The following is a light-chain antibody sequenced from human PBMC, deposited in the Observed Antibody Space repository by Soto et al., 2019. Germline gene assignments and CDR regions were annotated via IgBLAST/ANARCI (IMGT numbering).Light chain of an antibody. Sequence: IVLTQSPDSLAVSLGERATINCRSNQSVFYSPNNKNYLAWYQQKPGQPPKLLIYWASNRESGVPDRFSGSGSETEFTLTISSLQAEDVAVYYCQQYYSSYITFGQGTRLEIK. CDR1: QSVFYSPNNKNY. CDR3: QQYYSSYIT. CDR2: WAS. J-gene: IGKJ5*01. V-gene: IGKV4-1*01.